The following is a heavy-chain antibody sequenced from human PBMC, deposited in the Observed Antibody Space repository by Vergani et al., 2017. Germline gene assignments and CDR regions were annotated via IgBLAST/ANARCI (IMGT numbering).Heavy chain of an antibody. CDR3: ARSAIGSGYGYYYYMDV. V-gene: IGHV1-69*01. CDR2: IIPIFGIA. Sequence: QVQLVQSGAEVKKPGSSVKVSCKASGGTFSSYAISWVRQAPGQGLEWMGGIIPIFGIANYAQKYQGRVTITADESTSTAYMELSSLRSEDTAVYYCARSAIGSGYGYYYYMDVWGKGTTVTVSS. J-gene: IGHJ6*03. D-gene: IGHD5-12*01. CDR1: GGTFSSYA.